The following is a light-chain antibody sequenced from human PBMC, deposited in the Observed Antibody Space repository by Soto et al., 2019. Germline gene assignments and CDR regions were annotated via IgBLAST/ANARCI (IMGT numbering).Light chain of an antibody. V-gene: IGLV2-8*01. J-gene: IGLJ1*01. CDR1: SSDVGGYNY. CDR2: EGI. Sequence: QSALTQPPSASGSPGQSVAISCTGTSSDVGGYNYVSWYQQHPGKAPKLMIYEGIKRPSGVSDRFSGSTSGSTASLTISGLQAEDEAEYYCCSYVGATTYVFGSGTKLTVL. CDR3: CSYVGATTYV.